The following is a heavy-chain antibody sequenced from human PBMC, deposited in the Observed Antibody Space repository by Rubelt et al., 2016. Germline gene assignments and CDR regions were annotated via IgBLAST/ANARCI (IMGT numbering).Heavy chain of an antibody. CDR2: IYYSGST. CDR1: GGSISSYY. J-gene: IGHJ4*02. V-gene: IGHV4-59*12. CDR3: ARGYCTNGVCYGGDY. D-gene: IGHD2-8*01. Sequence: QVQLQESGPGLVKPSETLSLTCTVSGGSISSYYWSWIRQPPGKGLAWIGYIYYSGSTNYNPSLKSRVTISVDTSKNHFSLKLSSVTAADTAVYYCARGYCTNGVCYGGDYWGQGTLVTVSS.